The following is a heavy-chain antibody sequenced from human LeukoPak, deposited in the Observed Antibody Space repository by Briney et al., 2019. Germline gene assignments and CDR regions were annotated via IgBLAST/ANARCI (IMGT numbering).Heavy chain of an antibody. Sequence: ASVKVSCKASGYTFTSYDINWVRQATGQGLEWMGWMNPNSGNTGYAQKFQGRVTMTRDTSTRTVYMELSSLRSEDTAVYYCARCYDNFDVALDIWSQGTMVTVSS. D-gene: IGHD3-9*01. CDR3: ARCYDNFDVALDI. J-gene: IGHJ3*02. V-gene: IGHV1-8*02. CDR1: GYTFTSYD. CDR2: MNPNSGNT.